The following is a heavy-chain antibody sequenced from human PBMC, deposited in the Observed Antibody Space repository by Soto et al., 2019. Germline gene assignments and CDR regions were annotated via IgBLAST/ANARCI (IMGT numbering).Heavy chain of an antibody. D-gene: IGHD3-22*01. CDR1: GYNFTSYY. Sequence: ASVKVSCKASGYNFTSYYMHWVRQAPGQGREWMGIINPSGGSTSYAQKFQGRVTMTRDTSTSTVYMELSSLRSYDTAVYYCARGGGPYYSDSSGYYLVPAFGYLDYWGQGTPGIVSS. CDR3: ARGGGPYYSDSSGYYLVPAFGYLDY. CDR2: INPSGGST. V-gene: IGHV1-46*01. J-gene: IGHJ4*02.